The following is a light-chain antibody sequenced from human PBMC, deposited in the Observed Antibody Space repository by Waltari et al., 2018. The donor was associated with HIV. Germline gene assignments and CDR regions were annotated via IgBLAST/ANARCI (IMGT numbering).Light chain of an antibody. Sequence: DIQMTQSPSSLSASLGDRVTITCRASQSINTYLSWYQQRPGKTPKLLIYAASILQSGVPSSFSGGGSGTDFTLTISSLQPEDFATYYCQQSYSTPYTFGQGTKLEIK. CDR3: QQSYSTPYT. V-gene: IGKV1-39*01. CDR1: QSINTY. J-gene: IGKJ2*01. CDR2: AAS.